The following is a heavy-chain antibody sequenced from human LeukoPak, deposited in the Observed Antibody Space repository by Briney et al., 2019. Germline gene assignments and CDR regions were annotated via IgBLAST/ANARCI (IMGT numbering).Heavy chain of an antibody. CDR3: ARDAGGVVPAANWFDP. CDR1: GGTFSSYA. CDR2: IIPIFGTA. D-gene: IGHD2-2*01. Sequence: ASVKVSCKASGGTFSSYAISWVRQAPGQGLEWMGGIIPIFGTANYAQKFQGRVTITTDESTSTAYMELSSLRSEDTTVYYCARDAGGVVPAANWFDPWGQGTLVTVSS. J-gene: IGHJ5*02. V-gene: IGHV1-69*05.